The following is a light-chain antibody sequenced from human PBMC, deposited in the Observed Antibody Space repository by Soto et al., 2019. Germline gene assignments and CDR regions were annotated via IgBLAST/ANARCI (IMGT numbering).Light chain of an antibody. CDR2: KAS. V-gene: IGKV1-5*03. CDR3: QQYGSSPLT. CDR1: QSISSW. Sequence: DIQMTQSPSILSASVGDRVTITCRASQSISSWLAWYQQKPGKAPNLLIHKASHLESGVPSRFSGSGSGTEFTLTISRLEPEDFAVYYCQQYGSSPLTFGGGTKVDIK. J-gene: IGKJ4*01.